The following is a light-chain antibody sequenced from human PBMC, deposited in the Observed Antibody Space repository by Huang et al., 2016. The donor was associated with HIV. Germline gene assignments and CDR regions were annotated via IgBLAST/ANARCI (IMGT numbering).Light chain of an antibody. CDR2: DAS. V-gene: IGKV3-11*01. Sequence: EIVLTQSPATLSLSPGERATLSCRASQSVRGSLAWYQQKPGQAPSLLSDDASNRATGIPARFSGSGSGTDFTLTISSLEPEDFAVYYCQQRSNWPPTLTFGGGTKVEIK. J-gene: IGKJ4*01. CDR3: QQRSNWPPTLT. CDR1: QSVRGS.